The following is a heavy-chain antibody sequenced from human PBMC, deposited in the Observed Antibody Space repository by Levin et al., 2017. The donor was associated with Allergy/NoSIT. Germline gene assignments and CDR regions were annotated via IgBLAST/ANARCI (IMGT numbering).Heavy chain of an antibody. CDR1: GGSFSGYS. CDR3: ARVRVVAEAHRKPTRAFEY. CDR2: IGLDGDT. D-gene: IGHD2-15*01. J-gene: IGHJ4*02. V-gene: IGHV4-34*01. Sequence: SQTLSLTCAVYGGSFSGYSWNWIRQSPGKGLEWIGEIGLDGDTNYTPSLKGRVTISADTSKSQFSLMLTSVTAADTAVYFCARVRVVAEAHRKPTRAFEYWGQGTLVTVSS.